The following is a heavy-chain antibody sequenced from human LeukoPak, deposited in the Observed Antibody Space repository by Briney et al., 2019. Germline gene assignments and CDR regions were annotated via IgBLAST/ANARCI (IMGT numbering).Heavy chain of an antibody. J-gene: IGHJ4*02. CDR3: AVLHYYGVFDY. Sequence: SETLSLTCTVSGGSISSSSYYWGWIRRPPGKGLEWIGSIYYSGSTYYNPSLKSRVTISADTSKNQFSLKLSSVTAADTAVYYCAVLHYYGVFDYWGQGTLVTVSS. D-gene: IGHD3-10*01. CDR2: IYYSGST. V-gene: IGHV4-39*07. CDR1: GGSISSSSYY.